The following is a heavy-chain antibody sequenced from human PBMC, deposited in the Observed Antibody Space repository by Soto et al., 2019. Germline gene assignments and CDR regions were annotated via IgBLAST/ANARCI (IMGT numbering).Heavy chain of an antibody. J-gene: IGHJ6*02. Sequence: SETLSLTCTVSGGSITNYYWSWIRQPTGKGLEWIGFIYYSGSTNYNPSLKSRVTISVATSKNQVSLKLSSVTAAGTAVYYCARDGTAVAAGYYGMDAWGQGTTVTVSS. CDR1: GGSITNYY. CDR2: IYYSGST. V-gene: IGHV4-59*01. CDR3: ARDGTAVAAGYYGMDA. D-gene: IGHD5-18*01.